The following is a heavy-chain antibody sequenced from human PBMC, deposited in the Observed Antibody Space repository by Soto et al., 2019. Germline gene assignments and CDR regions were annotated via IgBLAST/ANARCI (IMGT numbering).Heavy chain of an antibody. CDR3: ANYIVPAAIVEYYYYGMDV. J-gene: IGHJ6*02. CDR2: ISGSGGST. V-gene: IGHV3-23*01. CDR1: GFTFSSYA. D-gene: IGHD2-2*02. Sequence: PGGSLRLSCAASGFTFSSYAMSWVRQAPGKGLEWVSAISGSGGSTYYADYVKGRFTISRDNSKNTLNLQMNSLRAEDTAVYYCANYIVPAAIVEYYYYGMDVWGQGTTVTVSS.